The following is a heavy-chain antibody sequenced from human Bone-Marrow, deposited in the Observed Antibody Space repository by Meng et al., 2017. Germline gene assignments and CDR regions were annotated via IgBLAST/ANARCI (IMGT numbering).Heavy chain of an antibody. CDR1: GFTFSDYY. V-gene: IGHV3-11*01. D-gene: IGHD6-13*01. CDR3: ARDESYSSSSTPFDY. J-gene: IGHJ4*02. CDR2: ISSSGSTI. Sequence: GGSLRLSCAASGFTFSDYYMSWIRQAPGKGLEWVSYISSSGSTIYYADSVKGRFTISGDNAKNSLYLQMNSLRAEDTAVYYCARDESYSSSSTPFDYWGQGTLVTVSS.